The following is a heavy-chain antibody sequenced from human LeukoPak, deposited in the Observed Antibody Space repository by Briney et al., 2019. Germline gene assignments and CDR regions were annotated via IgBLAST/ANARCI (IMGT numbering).Heavy chain of an antibody. Sequence: SVKVSCKASGGTFSSYAISWVRQAPGQGLEWMGGIIPIFGTANYAQKFQGRVTITADESTSTAYMELSSLRSEDTAVYYCARAYYYDSSGLDAFDIWGQGTMVTVSS. CDR2: IIPIFGTA. J-gene: IGHJ3*02. CDR3: ARAYYYDSSGLDAFDI. CDR1: GGTFSSYA. D-gene: IGHD3-22*01. V-gene: IGHV1-69*13.